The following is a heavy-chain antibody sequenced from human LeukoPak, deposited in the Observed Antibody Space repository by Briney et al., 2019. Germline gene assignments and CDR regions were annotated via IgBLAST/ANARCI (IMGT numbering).Heavy chain of an antibody. V-gene: IGHV3-30*03. CDR2: ISYDGSNK. CDR3: ATEPMGDFDY. Sequence: GGSLRLSCAASGFTFSSYGMHWVRQAPGKGLEWVAVISYDGSNKYYADSVKGRFTVSRDNSKNTLYLQMNSLRAEDTAVYYCATEPMGDFDYWGQGTLVTVSS. D-gene: IGHD3-16*01. CDR1: GFTFSSYG. J-gene: IGHJ4*02.